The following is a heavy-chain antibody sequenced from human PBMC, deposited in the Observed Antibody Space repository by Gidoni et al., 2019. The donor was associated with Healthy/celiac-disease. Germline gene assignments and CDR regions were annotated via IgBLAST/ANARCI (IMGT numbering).Heavy chain of an antibody. V-gene: IGHV3-23*01. Sequence: EVQLLESGGGLVQPGGSLRLSCAASGFTFSSYAMSWVRQAPGKGLEWVSAMRGSGGSTYYADSVKGRFTISRDNSKNTLYLQMNSLRAEDTAVYYCAKSSGWYVLGLDYWGQGTLVTVSS. J-gene: IGHJ4*02. CDR1: GFTFSSYA. CDR3: AKSSGWYVLGLDY. D-gene: IGHD6-19*01. CDR2: MRGSGGST.